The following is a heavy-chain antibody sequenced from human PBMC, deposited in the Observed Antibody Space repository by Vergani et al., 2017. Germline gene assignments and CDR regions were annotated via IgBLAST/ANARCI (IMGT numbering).Heavy chain of an antibody. CDR3: AILDSSGYPPFDY. Sequence: VQLVQSGAEVKKPGASVKVSCKASGYTFTGYYMHWVRQAPGQGLEWMGWINPNSGGTNYAQKFQGRVTMTRDTSISTAYMELSRLSSDDTAVYYCAILDSSGYPPFDYWGQGTLVTVSS. V-gene: IGHV1-2*02. CDR2: INPNSGGT. J-gene: IGHJ4*02. D-gene: IGHD3-22*01. CDR1: GYTFTGYY.